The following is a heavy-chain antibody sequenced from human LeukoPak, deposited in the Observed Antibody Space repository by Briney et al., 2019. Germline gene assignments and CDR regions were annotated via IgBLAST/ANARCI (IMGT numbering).Heavy chain of an antibody. CDR3: ARVPQWDSSVDY. V-gene: IGHV3-11*01. Sequence: GGSLKLSCAASGFTFSDYYMSWIRQAPGKGLEWVSYISSSGSTIYYADSVKGRFTNSRDNAKNSLYLQMNSLRAEDTAVYYCARVPQWDSSVDYWGQGTLVTVSS. CDR1: GFTFSDYY. D-gene: IGHD3-22*01. J-gene: IGHJ4*02. CDR2: ISSSGSTI.